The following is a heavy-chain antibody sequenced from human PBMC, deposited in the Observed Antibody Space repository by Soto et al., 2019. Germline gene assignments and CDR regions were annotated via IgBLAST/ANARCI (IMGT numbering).Heavy chain of an antibody. Sequence: PGRSLRLSCAASGFTFSSYDMHWVRQATGKGLEWVSAIGTAGDTYYPGSVKGRFTISRENAKNSLYLQMNSLRAGDTAVYYCEREVSSGSVHYWGPGTPVTVSS. CDR2: IGTAGDT. CDR1: GFTFSSYD. D-gene: IGHD6-19*01. V-gene: IGHV3-13*01. J-gene: IGHJ4*02. CDR3: EREVSSGSVHY.